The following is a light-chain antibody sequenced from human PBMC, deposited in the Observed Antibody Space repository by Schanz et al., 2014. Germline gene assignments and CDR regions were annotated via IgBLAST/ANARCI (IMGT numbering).Light chain of an antibody. V-gene: IGKV3-20*01. J-gene: IGKJ1*01. CDR1: QSVSSN. CDR3: QQYGSSPPT. Sequence: EIVMTQSPATLSVSPGERATLSCRASQSVSSNLAWYQQKPGQAPRLLIYGAFTRATAIPDRFSGSGSGTDFTLTISRLEPEDFAVYYCQQYGSSPPTFGQGTKVEIK. CDR2: GAF.